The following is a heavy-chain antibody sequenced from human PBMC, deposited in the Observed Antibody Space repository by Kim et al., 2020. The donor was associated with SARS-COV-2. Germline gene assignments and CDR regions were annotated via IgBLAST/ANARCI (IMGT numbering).Heavy chain of an antibody. Sequence: GGSLRLSCAASGLTFSDHHMDWVRQAPGKGLEWVGRSRNKANSYSTEYAASVRGRFSISRDDSENSLYLQMNSLKTEDTAVYYCASPRYCSGGSCYRFWG. CDR2: SRNKANSYST. CDR3: ASPRYCSGGSCYRF. D-gene: IGHD2-15*01. V-gene: IGHV3-72*01. CDR1: GLTFSDHH. J-gene: IGHJ2*01.